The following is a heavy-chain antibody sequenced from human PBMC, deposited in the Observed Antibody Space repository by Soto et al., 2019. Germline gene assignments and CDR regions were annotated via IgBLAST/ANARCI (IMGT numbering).Heavy chain of an antibody. V-gene: IGHV1-2*02. CDR1: GYTFTAYY. J-gene: IGHJ6*03. D-gene: IGHD3-16*01. CDR2: INPNSGGT. CDR3: ASTTIRGNYLYSLDV. Sequence: ASVKVSCKASGYTFTAYYIHWVRQAPGQGLEWMGWINPNSGGTHYAQKFQGRVTMTGDTSLSTAYMELTSLRSDDTAVYYCASTTIRGNYLYSLDVWGQGTTVTVSS.